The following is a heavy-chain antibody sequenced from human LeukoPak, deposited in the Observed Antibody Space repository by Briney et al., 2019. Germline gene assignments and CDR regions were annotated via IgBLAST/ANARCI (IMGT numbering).Heavy chain of an antibody. CDR2: INPNSGGT. Sequence: GASVKVSCKASGYTXTSYSISWVRQAPGQGLESMGWINPNSGGTNYAQKFQDRVTMTRDTSISTAYMELSSLRSDDTAVYYCARGSWFGDLLYAQPAYYFDYWGQGTLVTVSS. J-gene: IGHJ4*02. V-gene: IGHV1-2*02. CDR3: ARGSWFGDLLYAQPAYYFDY. D-gene: IGHD3-10*01. CDR1: GYTXTSYS.